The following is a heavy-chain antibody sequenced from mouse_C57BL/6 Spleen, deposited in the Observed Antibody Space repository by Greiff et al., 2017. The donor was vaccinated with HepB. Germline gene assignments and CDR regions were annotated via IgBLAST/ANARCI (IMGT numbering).Heavy chain of an antibody. D-gene: IGHD1-2*01. Sequence: QVQLQQPGAELVMPGASVKLSCTASGYTFTSYWMHWVKQRPGQGLEWIGEIDPSDSYTNYNQKFKGKSTLTVDKSSSTAYMQLSSLTAEDSAVYYCARSPALYAMDYWGQGTSVTVSS. CDR3: ARSPALYAMDY. CDR1: GYTFTSYW. CDR2: IDPSDSYT. J-gene: IGHJ4*01. V-gene: IGHV1-69*01.